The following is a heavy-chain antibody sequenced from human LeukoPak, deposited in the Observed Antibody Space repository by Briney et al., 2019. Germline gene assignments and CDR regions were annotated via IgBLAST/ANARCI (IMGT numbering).Heavy chain of an antibody. CDR2: INTNTGNP. CDR3: ARGNGGNIYYYYGMDV. J-gene: IGHJ6*02. Sequence: EASVKVSCKASGYTFTSYGISWVRQAPGQGLERMGWINTNTGNPTYAQGFTGRFVFSLDTSVSTAYLQISSLKAEDTAVYYCARGNGGNIYYYYGMDVWGQGTTVTVSS. V-gene: IGHV7-4-1*02. D-gene: IGHD4-23*01. CDR1: GYTFTSYG.